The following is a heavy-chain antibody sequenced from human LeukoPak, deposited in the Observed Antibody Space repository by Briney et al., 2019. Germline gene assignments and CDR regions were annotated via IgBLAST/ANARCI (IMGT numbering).Heavy chain of an antibody. CDR2: ISGSGGNS. J-gene: IGHJ4*02. CDR1: GFSFDTYA. D-gene: IGHD4-23*01. V-gene: IGHV3-23*01. CDR3: AKERQGGNSYGDEAFYFDY. Sequence: GSLRLACTASGFSFDTYAMNWVRQVPGKGLEWVSGISGSGGNSYYADSVKGRFTISRDNSKNTLYLQMHSLRAEDTAIYYCAKERQGGNSYGDEAFYFDYWGQGTLVTVSS.